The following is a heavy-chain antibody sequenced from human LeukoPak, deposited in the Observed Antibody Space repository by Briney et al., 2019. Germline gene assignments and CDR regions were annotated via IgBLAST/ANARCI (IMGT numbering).Heavy chain of an antibody. Sequence: GGSLRLSCAGSVFTFSSYDMHWVHQAPGKGLEWLAVIWYDGSNKYYADSVKGRFTISRDNSKNTLYLQMNSLRAEDTAVYYCARAALNWNFGVAGYWGQGTLVTVSS. CDR3: ARAALNWNFGVAGY. V-gene: IGHV3-33*01. CDR2: IWYDGSNK. D-gene: IGHD1-7*01. CDR1: VFTFSSYD. J-gene: IGHJ4*02.